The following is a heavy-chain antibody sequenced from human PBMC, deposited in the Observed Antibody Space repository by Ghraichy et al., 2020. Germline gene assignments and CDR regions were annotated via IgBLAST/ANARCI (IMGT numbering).Heavy chain of an antibody. CDR2: FDPEDGET. Sequence: ASVKVSCKVSGYTLTELSMHWVRQAPGKGLEWMGGFDPEDGETIYAQKFQGRVTMTEDTSTDTAYMELSSLRSEDTAVYYCATAFGISVRYGMDVWGQGTTVTVSS. D-gene: IGHD3-10*01. CDR3: ATAFGISVRYGMDV. V-gene: IGHV1-24*01. CDR1: GYTLTELS. J-gene: IGHJ6*02.